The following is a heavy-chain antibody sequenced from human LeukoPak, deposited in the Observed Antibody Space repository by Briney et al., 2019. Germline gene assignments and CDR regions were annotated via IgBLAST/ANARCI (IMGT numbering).Heavy chain of an antibody. CDR3: ARGGSLYQLLQEYYFDY. CDR2: IKQDGSEA. CDR1: GFTFSSYG. D-gene: IGHD2-2*01. J-gene: IGHJ4*02. Sequence: GGSLRLSCAASGFTFSSYGMNWVRQAPGKGLEWVANIKQDGSEAYYVDSVKGRFTVSRDNAKNSLYLQLNSLRAEDTAVYYCARGGSLYQLLQEYYFDYWGQGTLVTVSS. V-gene: IGHV3-7*01.